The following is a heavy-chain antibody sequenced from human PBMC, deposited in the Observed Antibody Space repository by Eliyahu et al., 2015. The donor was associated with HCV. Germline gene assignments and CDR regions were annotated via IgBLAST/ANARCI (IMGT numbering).Heavy chain of an antibody. Sequence: EVQLVESGGDLVQPGGSLRLSCVTSGFRFXSYYLAWVRQGPGGGLECVAKIIPDGSRQDYVDSVKGRFAIYRDNAKNSLYLQMNSLRVEDTAIYYCVRDGGEGGEFDHWGQGTLVTVSS. J-gene: IGHJ4*02. V-gene: IGHV3-7*03. D-gene: IGHD2-21*01. CDR1: GFRFXSYY. CDR2: IIPDGSRQ. CDR3: VRDGGEGGEFDH.